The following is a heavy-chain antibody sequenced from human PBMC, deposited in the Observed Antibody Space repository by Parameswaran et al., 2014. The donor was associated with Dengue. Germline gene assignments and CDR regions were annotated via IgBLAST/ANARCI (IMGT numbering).Heavy chain of an antibody. CDR2: ISGSGGST. D-gene: IGHD1-1*01. J-gene: IGHJ4*02. V-gene: IGHV3-23*01. CDR3: ANSQTGTSY. Sequence: RWIRQPPGKGLEWVSAISGSGGSTYYADSVKGRFTISRDNSKNTLYLQMNSLRAEDTAVYYCANSQTGTSYWGQGTLVTVSS.